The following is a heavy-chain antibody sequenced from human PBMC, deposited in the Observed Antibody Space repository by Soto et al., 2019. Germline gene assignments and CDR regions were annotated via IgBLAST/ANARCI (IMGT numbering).Heavy chain of an antibody. CDR1: GGSFSGYY. J-gene: IGHJ6*03. CDR3: ARGRYSPPYCIGGSCYSRDYYYYMDV. CDR2: INHSGST. Sequence: PSETLSLTCAVYGGSFSGYYWSWIRQPPGKGLEWIGEINHSGSTNYNPSHKSRVTISVDTSKNQFSLKLSSVTAADTAVYYCARGRYSPPYCIGGSCYSRDYYYYMDVWGKGTTVTVSS. V-gene: IGHV4-34*01. D-gene: IGHD2-15*01.